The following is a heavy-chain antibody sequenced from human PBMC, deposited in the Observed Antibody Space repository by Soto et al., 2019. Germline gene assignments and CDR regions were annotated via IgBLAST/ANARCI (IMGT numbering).Heavy chain of an antibody. Sequence: GGSLRLSCAASGFTFSSYGMHWVRQAPGKGLEWVAVISYDGSNKYYADSVKGRFTISRDNSKNTLYLQMNSLRAEDTAVYYCAKDYDFWSGYWPVDFDYWGQGTLVTVSS. CDR1: GFTFSSYG. V-gene: IGHV3-30*18. CDR3: AKDYDFWSGYWPVDFDY. J-gene: IGHJ4*02. CDR2: ISYDGSNK. D-gene: IGHD3-3*01.